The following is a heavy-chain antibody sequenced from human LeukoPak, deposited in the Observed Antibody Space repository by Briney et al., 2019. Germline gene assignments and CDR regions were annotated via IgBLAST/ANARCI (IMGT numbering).Heavy chain of an antibody. CDR3: AKSYYYDSSGTSFFDY. CDR1: GFTFDDYA. V-gene: IGHV3-43*02. D-gene: IGHD3-22*01. J-gene: IGHJ4*02. Sequence: PGGSLRLSCAASGFTFDDYAMHWVRQAPGKGLEWVSLISGDGGSTYYADSVKGRFTISRDNSKNSLYLQMNSLRTEDTALYYRAKSYYYDSSGTSFFDYWGQGTLVTVSS. CDR2: ISGDGGST.